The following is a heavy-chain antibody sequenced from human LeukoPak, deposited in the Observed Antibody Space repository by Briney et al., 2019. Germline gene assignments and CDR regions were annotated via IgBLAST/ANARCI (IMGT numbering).Heavy chain of an antibody. Sequence: GGSLRLSCAASGFTFSDYYMSWIRQAPGKGLEWVSYISSSGGTIYYADSVKGRFTISRDNAKNSLYLQMNSLRAEDTAVYYCAGDKVRGAPPTAVDYWGQGTLVTVSS. V-gene: IGHV3-11*01. CDR1: GFTFSDYY. CDR3: AGDKVRGAPPTAVDY. J-gene: IGHJ4*02. D-gene: IGHD3-10*01. CDR2: ISSSGGTI.